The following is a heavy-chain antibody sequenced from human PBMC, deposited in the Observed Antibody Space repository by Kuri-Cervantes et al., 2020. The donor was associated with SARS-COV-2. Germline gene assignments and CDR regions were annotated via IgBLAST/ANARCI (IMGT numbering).Heavy chain of an antibody. CDR2: INTNTGNP. CDR1: GYTFTGYY. CDR3: ARDFWSGYPMYYYYYMDV. Sequence: ASVKVSCKASGYTFTGYYMHWVRQSPGQGLEWMGWINTNTGNPTYAQGFTGRFVFSLDTSVSTAYLQISSLKAEDTAVYYCARDFWSGYPMYYYYYMDVWGKGTTVTVSS. J-gene: IGHJ6*03. V-gene: IGHV7-4-1*02. D-gene: IGHD3-3*01.